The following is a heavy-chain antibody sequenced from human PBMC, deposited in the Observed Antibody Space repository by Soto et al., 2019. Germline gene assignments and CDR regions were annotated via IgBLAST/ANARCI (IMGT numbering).Heavy chain of an antibody. J-gene: IGHJ3*02. D-gene: IGHD2-21*02. CDR1: GGNFRSES. V-gene: IGHV1-69*12. CDR3: ARGHEFGGNSDAYAI. Sequence: QVHLVQSGAEVKKPGSSVKVSCKASGGNFRSESINWVRQAPGQGLEWMGGIIPFFGTSDYAQKFQGRLTIPADESTTTAYMELSSLRSQDTAVYYCARGHEFGGNSDAYAIWGQGTMVIVSS. CDR2: IIPFFGTS.